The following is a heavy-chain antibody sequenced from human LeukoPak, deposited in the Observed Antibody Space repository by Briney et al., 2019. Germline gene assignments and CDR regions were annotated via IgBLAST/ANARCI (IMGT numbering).Heavy chain of an antibody. CDR2: IIPIFGTA. Sequence: ASVKVSCKASGGTFSSYAISWVRQAPGQGLEWMGGIIPIFGTANYAQKFQGRVTITADKSTSTAYMELSSLRSEDTAVYYCARALIRGIDAFDIWGQGTMVTVSS. CDR1: GGTFSSYA. D-gene: IGHD3-16*01. CDR3: ARALIRGIDAFDI. V-gene: IGHV1-69*06. J-gene: IGHJ3*02.